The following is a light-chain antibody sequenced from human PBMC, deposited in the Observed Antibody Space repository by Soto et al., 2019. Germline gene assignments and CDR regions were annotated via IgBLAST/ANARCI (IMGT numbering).Light chain of an antibody. CDR1: QGISSY. V-gene: IGKV1-9*01. J-gene: IGKJ3*01. CDR2: AAS. Sequence: DIQMTQSPSSLSASVGDRVTITCRASQGISSYLAWYQQTPGKAPKILIYAASTLQSGVPSRFRGSGSGTDFTLTISRLQPEDFSTYYCQQLDSYPRTFGPGTKVDIK. CDR3: QQLDSYPRT.